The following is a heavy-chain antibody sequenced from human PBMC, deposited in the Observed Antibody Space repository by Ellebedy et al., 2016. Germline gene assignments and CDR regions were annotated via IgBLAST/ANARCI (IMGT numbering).Heavy chain of an antibody. V-gene: IGHV3-7*01. J-gene: IGHJ6*02. CDR2: INQDGSEK. D-gene: IGHD3-9*01. Sequence: GGSLRLSXAASGFTFSRFWMSWVRQAPGKGLEWVANINQDGSEKYYVDSVKGRSTISRDNAKNSLYLQMNSLRAEDTAVYYCARVTYYDILTGTVFYGMDVWGQGTTVTVSS. CDR3: ARVTYYDILTGTVFYGMDV. CDR1: GFTFSRFW.